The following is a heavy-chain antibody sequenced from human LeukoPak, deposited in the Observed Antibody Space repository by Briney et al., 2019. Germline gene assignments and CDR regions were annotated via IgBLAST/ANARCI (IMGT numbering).Heavy chain of an antibody. J-gene: IGHJ5*02. D-gene: IGHD2-15*01. V-gene: IGHV3-66*01. CDR2: IYSVGNT. Sequence: GGSLRLSCASSTFTVSSNYMSWVRQAPGKGLEWVSIIYSVGNTYYADSVKGRFTISRDNSKNTLYLQMNSLRAEDTAVYYCARDSPRGYCSGGSCYAWFDPWGQGTLVTVSS. CDR1: TFTVSSNY. CDR3: ARDSPRGYCSGGSCYAWFDP.